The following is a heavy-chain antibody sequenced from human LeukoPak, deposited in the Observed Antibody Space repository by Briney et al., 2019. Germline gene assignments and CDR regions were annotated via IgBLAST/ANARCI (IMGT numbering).Heavy chain of an antibody. V-gene: IGHV3-30-3*01. D-gene: IGHD1-14*01. CDR1: GFTFSSYA. CDR3: ARDRQAWYTHFDY. J-gene: IGHJ4*02. CDR2: ISYDGSNK. Sequence: PGESLRLSCAASGFTFSSYAMHWVRQAPGKGLEWVAVISYDGSNKYYADSVKGRFTISRDNSKNTLYLQMNSLRAEDTAVYYCARDRQAWYTHFDYWGQGTLVTVSS.